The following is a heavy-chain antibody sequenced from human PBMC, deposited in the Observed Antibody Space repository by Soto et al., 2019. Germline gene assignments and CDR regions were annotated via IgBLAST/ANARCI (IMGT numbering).Heavy chain of an antibody. CDR2: ISYDGSNK. CDR1: GFTFSSYA. V-gene: IGHV3-30-3*01. CDR3: ARAAISSRLGEYYFDY. D-gene: IGHD3-16*01. J-gene: IGHJ4*02. Sequence: QVQLVESGGGVVQPGRSLRLSCAASGFTFSSYAMHWVRQAPGKGLEWVAVISYDGSNKYYADSVKGRFTISRDNSKNTLYLQMHSLRAEDTAVYYGARAAISSRLGEYYFDYWGQGTLVTVSS.